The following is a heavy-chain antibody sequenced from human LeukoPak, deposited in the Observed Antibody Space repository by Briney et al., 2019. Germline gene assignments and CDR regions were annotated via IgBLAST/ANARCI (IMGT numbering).Heavy chain of an antibody. J-gene: IGHJ4*02. CDR2: IIPIFGTA. V-gene: IGHV1-69*05. D-gene: IGHD4-23*01. CDR1: GGTFSSYS. CDR3: ARSLIVDDYGGTSFDY. Sequence: SVKVACKASGGTFSSYSISWVRQAPGQGLEWMGGIIPIFGTANYAQKFRGRVTITTDEPTSTAYMEMSCVRSEETGLDYRARSLIVDDYGGTSFDYWGEGTLVTVSS.